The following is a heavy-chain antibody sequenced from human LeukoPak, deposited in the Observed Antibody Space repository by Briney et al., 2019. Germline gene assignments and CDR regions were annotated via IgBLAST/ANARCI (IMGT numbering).Heavy chain of an antibody. CDR1: GFTFSSYA. Sequence: GGSLRLSCAASGFTFSSYAMSWVRQAPGKGLEWVSAISGRGGRTYYADSVKGRFTISRDNSKNTLYLQMNSLRAEDTAVYYCAKNFYDSSGYYQTYYYYMDVWGKGTTVTISS. CDR2: ISGRGGRT. V-gene: IGHV3-23*01. J-gene: IGHJ6*03. D-gene: IGHD3-22*01. CDR3: AKNFYDSSGYYQTYYYYMDV.